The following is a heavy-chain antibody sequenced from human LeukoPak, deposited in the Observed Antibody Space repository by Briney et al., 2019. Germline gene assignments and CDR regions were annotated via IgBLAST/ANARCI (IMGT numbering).Heavy chain of an antibody. CDR3: AVGGLFDPNLD. CDR2: ISYDGSNK. J-gene: IGHJ4*02. V-gene: IGHV3-30-3*01. Sequence: PGGSLRLSCAASGFTFSSYAMHWVRQAPGKGLEWVAVISYDGSNKYYADSVKGRFTISRDNSKNTLYLQMNSLRAEDTAVYYCAVGGLFDPNLDWGQGTLVTVSS. CDR1: GFTFSSYA. D-gene: IGHD3-9*01.